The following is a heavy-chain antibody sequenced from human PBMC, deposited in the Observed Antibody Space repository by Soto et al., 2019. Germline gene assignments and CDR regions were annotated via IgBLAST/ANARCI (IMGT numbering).Heavy chain of an antibody. CDR3: ARGVTMVRGVIPYYYYGMDV. CDR2: IYYSGST. J-gene: IGHJ6*02. V-gene: IGHV4-61*01. D-gene: IGHD3-10*01. Sequence: SETLSLTCTVSGGSVSSGSYYWSWIRQPPGKGLEWIGYIYYSGSTNYNPSLKSRVTISVDTSKNQLSLKLSSVTAADTAVYYCARGVTMVRGVIPYYYYGMDVWGQGTTVTVSS. CDR1: GGSVSSGSYY.